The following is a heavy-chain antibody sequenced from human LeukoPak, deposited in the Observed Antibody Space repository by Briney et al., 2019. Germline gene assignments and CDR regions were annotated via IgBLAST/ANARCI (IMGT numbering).Heavy chain of an antibody. CDR3: ARDRYDSSGYYSDFDY. D-gene: IGHD3-22*01. CDR1: GGSISSSNYY. V-gene: IGHV4-39*06. CDR2: IYYSGST. J-gene: IGHJ4*02. Sequence: SETLSLTCTVSGGSISSSNYYWGWIRQPPGKGLEWTGSIYYSGSTYYNPSLKSRVIISVDTSKNQFPLKLSSVTAADTAVYYCARDRYDSSGYYSDFDYWGQGTLVTVSS.